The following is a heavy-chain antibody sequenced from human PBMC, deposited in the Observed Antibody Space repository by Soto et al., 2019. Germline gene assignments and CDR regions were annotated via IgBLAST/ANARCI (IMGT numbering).Heavy chain of an antibody. CDR3: ARDPPSAGHLYCSSTSCYEAPGESGFDP. J-gene: IGHJ5*02. CDR1: GGTFSSYT. D-gene: IGHD2-2*01. V-gene: IGHV1-69*04. Sequence: ASVKVSCKASGGTFSSYTISWVRQAPGQGLEWMGRIIPILGIANYAQKFQGRVTITADKSTSTAYMELSSLRSEDTAVYYCARDPPSAGHLYCSSTSCYEAPGESGFDPWGQGTLVTVSS. CDR2: IIPILGIA.